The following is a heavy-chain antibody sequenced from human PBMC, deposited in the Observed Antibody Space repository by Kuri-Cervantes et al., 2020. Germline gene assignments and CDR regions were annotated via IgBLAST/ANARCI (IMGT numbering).Heavy chain of an antibody. CDR1: GFTFTSSA. J-gene: IGHJ4*02. V-gene: IGHV1-58*01. Sequence: SVKVSCKASGFTFTSSAVQWVRQARGQRLEWIGWIVVGSGNSNYAQTFQGRVTMTRDTSITTAYMELSRLRSDDTAMYYCARETYTYGKHLGFWGQGTLVTVSS. D-gene: IGHD5-18*01. CDR2: IVVGSGNS. CDR3: ARETYTYGKHLGF.